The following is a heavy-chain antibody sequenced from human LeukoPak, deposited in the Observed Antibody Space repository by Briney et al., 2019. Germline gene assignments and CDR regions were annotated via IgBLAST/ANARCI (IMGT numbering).Heavy chain of an antibody. CDR2: VKSKTDGGTT. Sequence: GGSLRLSCAASGFTFSNAWMSWVRQAPGKGLEWVGRVKSKTDGGTTDYAAPVKGRFTISRDDSKNTLSLQMNSLKTEDTAVYYCTTIKPIAARAFDYWGQGTLVTVSS. D-gene: IGHD6-6*01. J-gene: IGHJ4*02. CDR3: TTIKPIAARAFDY. CDR1: GFTFSNAW. V-gene: IGHV3-15*01.